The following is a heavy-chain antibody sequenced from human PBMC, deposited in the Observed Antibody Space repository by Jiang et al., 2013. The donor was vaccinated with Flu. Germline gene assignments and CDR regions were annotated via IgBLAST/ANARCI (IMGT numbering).Heavy chain of an antibody. J-gene: IGHJ5*02. CDR3: ARGAVYYYDSSGYYYENWFDP. CDR2: IYPGDSDT. D-gene: IGHD3-22*01. V-gene: IGHV5-51*01. Sequence: SLKISCKGSGYSFTSYWIGWVRQMPGKGLEWMGIIYPGDSDTRYSPSFQGQVTISADKSISTAYLQWSSLKASDTAMYYCARGAVYYYDSSGYYYENWFDPWGQGTLVTVSS. CDR1: GYSFTSYW.